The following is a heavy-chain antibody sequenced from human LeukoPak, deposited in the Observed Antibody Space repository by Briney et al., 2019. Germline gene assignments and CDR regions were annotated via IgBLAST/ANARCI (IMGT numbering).Heavy chain of an antibody. V-gene: IGHV4-38-2*02. CDR2: IYHSGST. Sequence: SETLSLTCTVSGYSITSGYYWGWIRQPPGKGLEWIGNIYHSGSTYYNPSLKSRVTISVDTSKNQFSLKLSSVTAADTAVYYCARGSYYDFWSGPYYYYYMDVWGKGTTVTVSS. CDR3: ARGSYYDFWSGPYYYYYMDV. J-gene: IGHJ6*03. CDR1: GYSITSGYY. D-gene: IGHD3-3*01.